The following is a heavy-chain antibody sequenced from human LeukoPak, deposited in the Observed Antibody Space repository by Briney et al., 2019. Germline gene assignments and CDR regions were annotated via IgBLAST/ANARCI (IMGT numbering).Heavy chain of an antibody. V-gene: IGHV3-48*03. D-gene: IGHD3-10*01. CDR3: ARGGSFVEY. Sequence: GGSLRLSCAASGFTFSNYEVHWVRRAPGKGLEWVSYISSGGSTVYYADSVEGRFTVSRDNAKNSLYLQVSSLRAEDTAVYYCARGGSFVEYWGQGTLVIVSS. J-gene: IGHJ4*02. CDR1: GFTFSNYE. CDR2: ISSGGSTV.